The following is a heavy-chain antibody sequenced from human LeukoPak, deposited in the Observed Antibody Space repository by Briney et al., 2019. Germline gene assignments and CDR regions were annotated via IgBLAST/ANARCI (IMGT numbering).Heavy chain of an antibody. J-gene: IGHJ4*02. V-gene: IGHV1-2*02. CDR3: ARAPGYGSGSYYRGNY. CDR2: INPNSGGT. CDR1: GYTSTGYY. D-gene: IGHD3-10*01. Sequence: GASVKVSCKASGYTSTGYYMHWVRQAPGQGLEWMGWINPNSGGTNYAQKFQGRVTMTRDTSISTAYMELSRLRSDDTAVYYCARAPGYGSGSYYRGNYWGQGTLVTVSS.